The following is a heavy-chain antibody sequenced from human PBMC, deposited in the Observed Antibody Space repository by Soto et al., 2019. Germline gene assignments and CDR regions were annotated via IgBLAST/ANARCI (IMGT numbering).Heavy chain of an antibody. J-gene: IGHJ4*02. CDR2: IYYSGST. CDR1: GGYLSSGGYY. D-gene: IGHD6-6*01. V-gene: IGHV4-31*03. Sequence: TLSLTCSVSGGYLSSGGYYWSWIRQHPGKGLEWLGYIYYSGSTYYNPSLKSRVTISVDTSKNQLSLKLSSVTAADTAVYYCARGVGIAARPRSFDYWRQGTLVAVSS. CDR3: ARGVGIAARPRSFDY.